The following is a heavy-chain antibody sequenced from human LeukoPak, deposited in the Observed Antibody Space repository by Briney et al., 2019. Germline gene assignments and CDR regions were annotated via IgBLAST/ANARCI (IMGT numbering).Heavy chain of an antibody. CDR1: GFTFSNYA. V-gene: IGHV3-23*01. J-gene: IGHJ4*02. D-gene: IGHD3-9*01. CDR3: AKSWDFDWLLSY. Sequence: GGSLRLSCAASGFTFSNYAMNWVRQAPGKGLEWVSGISGSGTSTYYADSVKGRFTISRDNSKNTLHLQMDSLRAEETAVYYCAKSWDFDWLLSYWGQGALVTVSS. CDR2: ISGSGTST.